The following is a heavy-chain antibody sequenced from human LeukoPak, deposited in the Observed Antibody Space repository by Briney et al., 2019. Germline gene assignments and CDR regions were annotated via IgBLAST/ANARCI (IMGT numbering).Heavy chain of an antibody. CDR2: MNPNSGNT. Sequence: ASVKVSCKASGYTFTSYDINWVRQATGQGLEWMGWMNPNSGNTGYAQKFQGRVTITRSTSISTAYMELSSLRSEDTAVYYCARGSGGTIFGVVIDYYYYMDVWGKGTTVTVSS. J-gene: IGHJ6*03. CDR3: ARGSGGTIFGVVIDYYYYMDV. D-gene: IGHD3-3*01. CDR1: GYTFTSYD. V-gene: IGHV1-8*03.